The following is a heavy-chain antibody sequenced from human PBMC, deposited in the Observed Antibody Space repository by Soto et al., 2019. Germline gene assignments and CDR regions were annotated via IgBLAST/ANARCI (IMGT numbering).Heavy chain of an antibody. CDR1: GFSFSRYW. J-gene: IGHJ4*01. V-gene: IGHV3-7*04. CDR2: IRQDGSET. D-gene: IGHD2-21*02. Sequence: EVQMVESGGGLVQPGGSLRLSCAASGFSFSRYWMSWVRQAPGKGLEWVANIRQDGSETHYVDSVEGLFTISEDNAKGSLSLQMTSVRSADTAVYSCARVRGSDQCPYYFDYWGKGTLVTFGS. CDR3: ARVRGSDQCPYYFDY.